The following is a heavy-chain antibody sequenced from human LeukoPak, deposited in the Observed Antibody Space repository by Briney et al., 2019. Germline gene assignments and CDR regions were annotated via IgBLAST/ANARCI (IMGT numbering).Heavy chain of an antibody. D-gene: IGHD7-27*01. CDR2: ISSTGTNN. J-gene: IGHJ5*02. CDR1: GLSFSSYS. CDR3: ARQGRSYINPNRGWFDP. Sequence: RGSLSLASEASGLSFSSYSMNWVRQAQGKGLEWVASISSTGTNNTHADSVTGSFTIPRDNTKNSVFLQMNSLRAEDTAVYFCARQGRSYINPNRGWFDPWGQGTLVIVSS. V-gene: IGHV3-21*06.